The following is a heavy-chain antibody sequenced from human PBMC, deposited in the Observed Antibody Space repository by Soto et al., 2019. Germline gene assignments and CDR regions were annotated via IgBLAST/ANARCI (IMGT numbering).Heavy chain of an antibody. CDR2: INHSGST. CDR1: GGSFSGYY. J-gene: IGHJ5*02. Sequence: QVQLQQWGAGLLKPSETLSLTCAVYGGSFSGYYWSWIRQPPGKGLEWIGVINHSGSTNYNPSLKSRVTISVDTSKNQFSLKLSSVTAADTAVYYCARLAAAGNWDWFDPWGQGTLVTVSS. V-gene: IGHV4-34*01. D-gene: IGHD6-13*01. CDR3: ARLAAAGNWDWFDP.